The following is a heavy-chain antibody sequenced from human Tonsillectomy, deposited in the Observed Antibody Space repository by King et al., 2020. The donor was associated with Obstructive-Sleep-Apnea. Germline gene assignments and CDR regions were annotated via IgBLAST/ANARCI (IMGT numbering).Heavy chain of an antibody. CDR2: ISYDGSNK. Sequence: VQLVESGGGVVQPGRSLRLSCAASGFTFSSYAMHWVRQAPGKGLEWVAVISYDGSNKYYADSVKGRFTISRDNSKNTLYLQMNSLRAEDTAVYYCARESPFLLSRNSYYFDYWGQGTLVTVSS. V-gene: IGHV3-30-3*01. D-gene: IGHD2-2*01. CDR1: GFTFSSYA. J-gene: IGHJ4*02. CDR3: ARESPFLLSRNSYYFDY.